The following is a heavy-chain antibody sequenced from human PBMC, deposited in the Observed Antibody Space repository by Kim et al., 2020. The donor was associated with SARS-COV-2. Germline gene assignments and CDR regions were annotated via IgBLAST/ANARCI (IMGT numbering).Heavy chain of an antibody. V-gene: IGHV1-18*01. CDR1: GYTFTSYG. J-gene: IGHJ4*02. CDR2: ISAYNGNT. D-gene: IGHD3-16*02. CDR3: ARDQGNYDYIWGSYRYPDY. Sequence: ASVKVSCKASGYTFTSYGISWVRQAPGQGLEWMGWISAYNGNTNYAQKLQGRVTMTTDTSTSTAYMELRSLRSDDTAVYYCARDQGNYDYIWGSYRYPDYWGQGTLVTVSS.